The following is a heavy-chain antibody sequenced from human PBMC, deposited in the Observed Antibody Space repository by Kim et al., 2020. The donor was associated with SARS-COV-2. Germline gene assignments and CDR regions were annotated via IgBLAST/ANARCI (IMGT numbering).Heavy chain of an antibody. CDR2: ISRDGGTK. V-gene: IGHV3-74*01. CDR1: GFTFSNYW. D-gene: IGHD4-17*01. Sequence: GGSLRLSCTASGFTFSNYWMHWVRQAPGKGLVWVSRISRDGGTKSYAELVRGRFTISRDNAKKTLYLEMNSLRADDTAMYYCGRGGDYGDYGPQEYYYYGMDVWGQGTTVTVSS. J-gene: IGHJ6*01. CDR3: GRGGDYGDYGPQEYYYYGMDV.